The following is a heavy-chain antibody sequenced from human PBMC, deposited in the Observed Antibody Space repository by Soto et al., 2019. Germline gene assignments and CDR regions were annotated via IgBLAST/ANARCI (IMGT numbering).Heavy chain of an antibody. J-gene: IGHJ4*02. CDR2: INAGNGNT. D-gene: IGHD2-2*02. CDR1: GYTFTSYA. CDR3: ARDLIAAKPPLDY. Sequence: ASVKVSCKASGYTFTSYAMHWVRQAPGQRLEWMGWINAGNGNTKYSQKFQGRVTITRDTSASTAYMELSSLRSEDTAVYYCARDLIAAKPPLDYWGQGPLVTVS. V-gene: IGHV1-3*01.